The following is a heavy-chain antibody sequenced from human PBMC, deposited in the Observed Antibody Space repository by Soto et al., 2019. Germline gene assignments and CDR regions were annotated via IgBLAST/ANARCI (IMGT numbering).Heavy chain of an antibody. Sequence: QVQLQESGPGLVKPSQTLSLTCTVSGGSISSGGYYWSWIRQHPGKGLEWIGYIYYSGSTYYNPSLTRRVSISVDTSKNQCSLKLSSVTAAATAVYYCARDEGGTTAIGGWGQGTLVTVSS. CDR1: GGSISSGGYY. D-gene: IGHD1-26*01. CDR2: IYYSGST. V-gene: IGHV4-31*03. CDR3: ARDEGGTTAIGG. J-gene: IGHJ4*02.